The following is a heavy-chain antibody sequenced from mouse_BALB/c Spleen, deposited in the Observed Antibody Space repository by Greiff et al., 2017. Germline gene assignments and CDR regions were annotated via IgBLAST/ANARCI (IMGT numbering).Heavy chain of an antibody. CDR1: GFTFSSYT. CDR2: ISSGGSYT. J-gene: IGHJ2*01. CDR3: TRDQGNYGY. Sequence: EVQLVESGGGLVKPGGSLKLSCAASGFTFSSYTMSWVRQTPEKRLEWVATISSGGSYTYYPDSVKGRFTISRDNAKNTLYLQMSSLKSEDTAMYYCTRDQGNYGYWGQGTTLTVSS. D-gene: IGHD2-1*01. V-gene: IGHV5-6-4*01.